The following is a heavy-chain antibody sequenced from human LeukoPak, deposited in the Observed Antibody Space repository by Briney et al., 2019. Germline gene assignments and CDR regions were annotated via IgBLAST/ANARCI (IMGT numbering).Heavy chain of an antibody. CDR2: INHSGST. D-gene: IGHD3-22*01. CDR1: GGSFSGYY. J-gene: IGHJ4*02. V-gene: IGHV4-34*01. CDR3: ARRPLGHYYDSSGYYFHPFDY. Sequence: PSETLSLTCAVYGGSFSGYYWSWFRQPPGKGLEWIGEINHSGSTNYNPSLKSRVTISVDTSKNQFSLKLSSVTAADTAVYYCARRPLGHYYDSSGYYFHPFDYWGQGTLVTVSS.